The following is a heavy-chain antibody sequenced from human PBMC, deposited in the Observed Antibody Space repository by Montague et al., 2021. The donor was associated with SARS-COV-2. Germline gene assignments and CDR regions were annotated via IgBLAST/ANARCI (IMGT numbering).Heavy chain of an antibody. CDR2: IYDSGST. CDR3: ARRGRKLLPVATTIGGFDI. V-gene: IGHV4-39*02. CDR1: GASISSSNYC. D-gene: IGHD5-12*01. J-gene: IGHJ3*02. Sequence: SETLSLTCTVSGASISSSNYCWDWIRQPPGKGLEWIGSIYDSGSTYYNPSLKSRVTISVDTSKNHFSLKLSSVTAADTAVYYCARRGRKLLPVATTIGGFDIWGQGTMVTVSS.